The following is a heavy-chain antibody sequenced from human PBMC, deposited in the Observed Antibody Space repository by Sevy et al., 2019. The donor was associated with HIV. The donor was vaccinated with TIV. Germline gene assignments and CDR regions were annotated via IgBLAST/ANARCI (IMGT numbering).Heavy chain of an antibody. D-gene: IGHD3-22*01. CDR1: GFTFDDYA. CDR3: ASSTYYFDTTGFGSFDI. CDR2: VNWKGDGI. V-gene: IGHV3-20*01. J-gene: IGHJ3*02. Sequence: GGSLRLSCATSGFTFDDYAMNWVRQVPGKGLEWVSGVNWKGDGIGYADSVKGRFIISRDNAKKSLYLQMNSLRVEDTALYHCASSTYYFDTTGFGSFDIWGQGTMVTVSS.